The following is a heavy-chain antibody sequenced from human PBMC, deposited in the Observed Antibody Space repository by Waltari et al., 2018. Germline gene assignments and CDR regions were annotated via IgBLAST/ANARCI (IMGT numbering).Heavy chain of an antibody. Sequence: QVQLQQWGAGLLKPSETLSLTCAVYGGSFSGYYWRWIRQPPGKGLEWFGEIKHSGSTNYNPSLKSRVTISVDTSKNQFSLKLSSVTAADTAVYYCARGRGYCSSTSCYFLDPWGQGTLVTVSS. CDR3: ARGRGYCSSTSCYFLDP. V-gene: IGHV4-34*01. CDR1: GGSFSGYY. D-gene: IGHD2-2*01. J-gene: IGHJ5*02. CDR2: IKHSGST.